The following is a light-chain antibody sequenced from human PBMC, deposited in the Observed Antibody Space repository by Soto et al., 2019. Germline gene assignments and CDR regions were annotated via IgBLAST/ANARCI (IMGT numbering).Light chain of an antibody. CDR1: NSDVGGHNY. Sequence: QSALTQPASVSGSPGQSITITCTGTNSDVGGHNYVSWYQQHPGKAPKLMIYEVSTRPSGVSNRFSGSKSGNTASLTISGLLAEDEADYYCSSYTSSILYVFGPGTKVTVL. CDR3: SSYTSSILYV. CDR2: EVS. V-gene: IGLV2-14*01. J-gene: IGLJ1*01.